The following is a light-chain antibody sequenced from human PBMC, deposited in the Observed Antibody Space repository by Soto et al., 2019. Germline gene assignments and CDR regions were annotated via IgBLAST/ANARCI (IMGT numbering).Light chain of an antibody. CDR1: SVHSSYA. V-gene: IGLV4-69*01. Sequence: QSVLTQSPSASASLGASVNLTCTLSSVHSSYAIAWHQQQPEKGPRYLMKLNNDGSHSKGDGIPDRFSGSSSGAERYLTISSLQSEDEADYYCQTWGTGTWVFGGGTQLTVL. CDR3: QTWGTGTWV. J-gene: IGLJ3*02. CDR2: LNNDGSH.